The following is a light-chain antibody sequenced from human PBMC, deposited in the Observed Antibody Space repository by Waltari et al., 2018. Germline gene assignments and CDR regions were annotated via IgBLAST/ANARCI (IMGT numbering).Light chain of an antibody. CDR1: TSNIEPNF. CDR2: SNY. V-gene: IGLV1-44*01. CDR3: AAWDDSVNGLV. J-gene: IGLJ3*02. Sequence: QSVLTQAPSASVAPGQTVTIPCSGGTSNIEPNFVNWYQHLPGSAPKLLIFSNYQRPTGVPARFSGSKSGTSASLSIRGVQSEDEADYYCAAWDDSVNGLVFGGGTKLTVL.